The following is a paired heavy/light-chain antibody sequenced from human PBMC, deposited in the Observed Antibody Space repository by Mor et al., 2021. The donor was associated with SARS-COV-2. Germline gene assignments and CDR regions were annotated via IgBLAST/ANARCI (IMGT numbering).Light chain of an antibody. CDR1: SSNIGAGYD. Sequence: QSVLTQPPSVSGAPGQRVTISCTGSSSNIGAGYDVHWYQQLPGTAPKLLIYGNSNRPSGVPDRFSGSKSGTSASLAITGLQAEDEADYYCQSYDSSLSGNWVFGGGTKLTVL. CDR3: QSYDSSLSGNWV. J-gene: IGLJ3*02. V-gene: IGLV1-40*01. CDR2: GNS.
Heavy chain of an antibody. CDR3: AKESVYRGYDSPVAFDI. D-gene: IGHD5-12*01. CDR1: GFTFSSYA. V-gene: IGHV3-23*01. J-gene: IGHJ3*02. CDR2: ISGSGGST. Sequence: EVQLLESGGGLVQPGGSLRLSCAASGFTFSSYALSWVRQAPGKGLEWVSTISGSGGSTYYAGSVKGRFTISRDNSKNTLYLPMNSLRAEDTAVYYCAKESVYRGYDSPVAFDIWGQGTMVTVSS.